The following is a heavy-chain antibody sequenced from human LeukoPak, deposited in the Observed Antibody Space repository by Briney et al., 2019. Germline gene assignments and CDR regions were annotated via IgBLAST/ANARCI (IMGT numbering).Heavy chain of an antibody. CDR2: INPNSGGT. D-gene: IGHD3-3*01. CDR3: ARGQRAHVEWSYYMDV. J-gene: IGHJ6*03. Sequence: ASVKVSCKASGYTFTGYYMHWVRQAPGQGLEWMGWINPNSGGTNYAQKFQGRVTMTRDTSISTAYMELSRLRSDDTAVYYCARGQRAHVEWSYYMDVWGKGTTVTVSS. V-gene: IGHV1-2*02. CDR1: GYTFTGYY.